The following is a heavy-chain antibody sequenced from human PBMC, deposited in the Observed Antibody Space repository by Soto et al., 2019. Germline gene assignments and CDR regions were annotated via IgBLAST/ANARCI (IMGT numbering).Heavy chain of an antibody. V-gene: IGHV3-30-3*01. J-gene: IGHJ3*02. D-gene: IGHD3-22*01. CDR1: GFTFSSYA. CDR2: ISYDGSNK. CDR3: ARESLVVITPHAFDI. Sequence: GGSLRLSCAASGFTFSSYAMHWVRQAPGKGLEWVAVISYDGSNKYYADSVKGRFTISRDNSKNTLYLQMNSLRAEDTAVYYCARESLVVITPHAFDIWGQGTMVTVSS.